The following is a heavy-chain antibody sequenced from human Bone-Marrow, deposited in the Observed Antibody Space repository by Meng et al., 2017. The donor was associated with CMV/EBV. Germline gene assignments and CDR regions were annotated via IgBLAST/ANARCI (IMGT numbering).Heavy chain of an antibody. D-gene: IGHD1-26*01. J-gene: IGHJ6*02. Sequence: ASVKVSCKASGYTFTGYYMHWVRQAPGQGLEWMGWINPNSGGTNYAQKFQGRVTMTRDTSISTAYMELSRLRSDDTAVYYCARDGAVGATGNYYYYGMDVWGQGTTVIVSS. V-gene: IGHV1-2*02. CDR3: ARDGAVGATGNYYYYGMDV. CDR1: GYTFTGYY. CDR2: INPNSGGT.